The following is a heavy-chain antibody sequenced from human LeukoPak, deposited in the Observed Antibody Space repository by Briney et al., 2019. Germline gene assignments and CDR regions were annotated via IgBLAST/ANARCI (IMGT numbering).Heavy chain of an antibody. CDR1: GFTFSSYG. J-gene: IGHJ4*02. CDR2: ISYDGSNK. V-gene: IGHV3-30*03. D-gene: IGHD3-3*01. CDR3: TRRGVLYYDFWSGYYGLDY. Sequence: GRSLRLSCAASGFTFSSYGMHWVRQAPGKGLEWVAVISYDGSNKYYADSVKGRFTLSRDNSKNTLYLQMNSLRAEDTAVYYCTRRGVLYYDFWSGYYGLDYWGQGTLVTVSS.